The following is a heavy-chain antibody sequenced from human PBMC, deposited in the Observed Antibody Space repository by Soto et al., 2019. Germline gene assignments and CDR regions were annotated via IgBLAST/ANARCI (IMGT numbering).Heavy chain of an antibody. V-gene: IGHV3-30*03. D-gene: IGHD2-15*01. J-gene: IGHJ4*02. CDR3: AMDLYGGSSRFDY. Sequence: QVQLVESGGGVVQPGRSLRLSCVASGFTFSNNGIHWVRQAPGKGLGWVAVISSDGSKKYYADSVKGRFTISRDNSKNSLYLQMNSLRADDTAVYYCAMDLYGGSSRFDYWGQGTLVTVSS. CDR2: ISSDGSKK. CDR1: GFTFSNNG.